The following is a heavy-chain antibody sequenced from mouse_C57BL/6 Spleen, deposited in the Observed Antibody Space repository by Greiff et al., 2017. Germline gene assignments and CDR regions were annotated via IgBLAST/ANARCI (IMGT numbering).Heavy chain of an antibody. CDR2: IYPGDGDT. CDR3: ARSSHYGSSYVGAMDY. V-gene: IGHV1-82*01. CDR1: GYAFSSSW. D-gene: IGHD1-1*01. J-gene: IGHJ4*01. Sequence: VKLQESGPELVKPGASVKISCKASGYAFSSSWMNWVKQRPGKGLEWIGRIYPGDGDTNYNGKFKGKATLTADKSSSTAYMQLSSLTSEDSAVYFCARSSHYGSSYVGAMDYWGQGTSVTVSS.